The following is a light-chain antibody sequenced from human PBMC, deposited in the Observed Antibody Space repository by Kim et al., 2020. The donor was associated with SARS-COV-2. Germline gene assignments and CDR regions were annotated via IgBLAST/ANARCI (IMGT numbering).Light chain of an antibody. Sequence: DIQMTQSPSLVSASVGDTVTITCRASQGVSSWLAWYQQKPGKALKSLIYAASSVQSGAPSRFSGSGSGTDFTLTINSLQPEDFAVYYCQQYDSYPRTFGGGTKVEIK. CDR3: QQYDSYPRT. CDR2: AAS. V-gene: IGKV1D-16*01. CDR1: QGVSSW. J-gene: IGKJ4*02.